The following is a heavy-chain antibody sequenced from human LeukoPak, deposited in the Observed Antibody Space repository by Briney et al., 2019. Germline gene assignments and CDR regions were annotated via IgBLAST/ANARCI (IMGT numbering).Heavy chain of an antibody. D-gene: IGHD3-22*01. Sequence: ASVKVSCKASGYTFTSYYMHWVRQAPGQGLEWMGIINPSGGSTSYAQKFQGRVTMTRDTSTSTVYMELRSLRSDDTAVYYCARVAGEYYYDSSGYYYAYWGQGTLVTVSS. CDR2: INPSGGST. V-gene: IGHV1-46*01. CDR1: GYTFTSYY. J-gene: IGHJ4*02. CDR3: ARVAGEYYYDSSGYYYAY.